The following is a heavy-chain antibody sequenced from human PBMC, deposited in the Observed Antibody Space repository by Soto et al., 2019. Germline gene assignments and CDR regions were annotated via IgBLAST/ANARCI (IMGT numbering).Heavy chain of an antibody. CDR1: GGSIGSSDYY. V-gene: IGHV4-39*01. J-gene: IGHJ4*02. Sequence: QLQLQESGPGLVKPSETLSLTCTVSGGSIGSSDYYWGWIRQPPGKGLEWIGSVRDSANTYYSPSLKSRVTISVDTSNNQLSLRLNSVTAADTAVYFCVSRKREENCSSSSCYVTDWGQGTLVTVSS. D-gene: IGHD2-2*01. CDR3: VSRKREENCSSSSCYVTD. CDR2: VRDSANT.